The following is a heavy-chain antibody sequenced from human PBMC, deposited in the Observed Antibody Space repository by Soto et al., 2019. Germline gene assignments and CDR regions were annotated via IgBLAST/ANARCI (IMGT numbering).Heavy chain of an antibody. CDR1: GGSISSYY. D-gene: IGHD3-3*02. Sequence: SETLSLTCTVSGGSISSYYWSCIRQPPGKGLEWIGYIYYSGSTNYNPSLKSRVTISVDTSKNQFSLKLSSVTAADTAVYYCARHPFKTFDYWGQGTLVTVSS. V-gene: IGHV4-59*08. CDR3: ARHPFKTFDY. J-gene: IGHJ4*02. CDR2: IYYSGST.